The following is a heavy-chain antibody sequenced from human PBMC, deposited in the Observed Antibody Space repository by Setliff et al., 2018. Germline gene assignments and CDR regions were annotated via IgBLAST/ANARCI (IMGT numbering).Heavy chain of an antibody. J-gene: IGHJ6*03. CDR2: IYYSGST. V-gene: IGHV4-31*03. Sequence: PSETLSLTCTVSGGSISSGAYYWNWIRQHPGKGLEWIGYIYYSGSTYYNPSLKSRITISVDTSKNQFSLKLSSVTAADTAVYYCARGRHYYYMDVWGKGTTVTVSS. CDR3: ARGRHYYYMDV. CDR1: GGSISSGAYY.